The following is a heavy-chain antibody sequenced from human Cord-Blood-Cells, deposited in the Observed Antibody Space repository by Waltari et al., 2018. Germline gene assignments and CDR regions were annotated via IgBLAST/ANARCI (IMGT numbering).Heavy chain of an antibody. CDR1: GGTFSSYA. Sequence: QVQLVQSGAEVKKPGSSVKVSCKASGGTFSSYAISWVRQAPGQGLEWLGGIIPIFGTANYAQKFQGRVTITADESTSTAYMELSSLRSEDTAVYYCAREERDYDILTGYYDYWGQGTLVTVSS. D-gene: IGHD3-9*01. J-gene: IGHJ4*02. CDR2: IIPIFGTA. V-gene: IGHV1-69*01. CDR3: AREERDYDILTGYYDY.